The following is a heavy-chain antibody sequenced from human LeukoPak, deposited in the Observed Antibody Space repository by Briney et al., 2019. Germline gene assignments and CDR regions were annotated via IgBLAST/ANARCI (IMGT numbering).Heavy chain of an antibody. Sequence: GESLKISCKGSGFSFPNYWIGWVRQMPGKGLEWMGIIYPEDSDTRYSPSFQGHVTMSADTSIMTAYLHWSSLKASDTAMYYCARETFGGTAFDIWGQGTMATVSS. J-gene: IGHJ3*02. CDR2: IYPEDSDT. V-gene: IGHV5-51*01. CDR1: GFSFPNYW. CDR3: ARETFGGTAFDI. D-gene: IGHD3-10*01.